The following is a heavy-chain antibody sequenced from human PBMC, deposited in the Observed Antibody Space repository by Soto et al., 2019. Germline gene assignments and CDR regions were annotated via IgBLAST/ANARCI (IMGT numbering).Heavy chain of an antibody. Sequence: QVQLQESGPGLVKPSQTLSLTCTVSGGSITSGGYYWSWIRQHPGKGLEYIGYIYYTGSTYYNPSLKSRVTISVDTSKNQFSLKLSSVTAADMAVYYCAAEVGFGPLFDYWGQGTLVTVSS. CDR1: GGSITSGGYY. CDR3: AAEVGFGPLFDY. D-gene: IGHD3-3*01. CDR2: IYYTGST. V-gene: IGHV4-31*03. J-gene: IGHJ4*02.